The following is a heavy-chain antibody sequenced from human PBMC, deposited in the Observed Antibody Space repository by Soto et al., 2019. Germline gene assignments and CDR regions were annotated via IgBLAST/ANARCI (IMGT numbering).Heavy chain of an antibody. J-gene: IGHJ4*02. V-gene: IGHV1-69*01. CDR2: IIPISGTA. CDR3: ARGGSGYVWCLEF. D-gene: IGHD3-22*01. Sequence: QEQLVQSGAEVKKPGSSVKVSCKASGGIFSSYAISWVRHAPGQGLELLGGIIPISGTANYAQKFQGRVTITADESTNTAYMDLRGLLSEDTAIYYCARGGSGYVWCLEFWGQGTLVSVSS. CDR1: GGIFSSYA.